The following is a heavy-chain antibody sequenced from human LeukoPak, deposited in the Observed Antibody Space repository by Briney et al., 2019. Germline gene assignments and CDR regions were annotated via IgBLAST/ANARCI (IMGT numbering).Heavy chain of an antibody. CDR3: ARVDCSGGSCYFDY. D-gene: IGHD2-15*01. V-gene: IGHV3-7*02. J-gene: IGHJ4*02. CDR2: IEQYGSEK. CDR1: GFSFSDSW. Sequence: GGSRRPSCAASGFSFSDSWMTWVRQAPGKGLEWVANIEQYGSEKNYVDSVKGRFTISRDNAKNTLDLQMSSLRAEDTAVYYCARVDCSGGSCYFDYWGQGTLVTVSS.